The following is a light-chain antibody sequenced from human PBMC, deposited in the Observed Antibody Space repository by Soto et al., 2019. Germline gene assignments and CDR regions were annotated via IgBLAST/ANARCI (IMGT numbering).Light chain of an antibody. V-gene: IGKV1-39*01. CDR1: QSISSY. CDR2: ASS. CDR3: QQSYSTPYT. J-gene: IGKJ2*01. Sequence: DIQMTQSPSSLSASVGDRVTITCRASQSISSYLNWYQQKPGQAPKLPIYASSNLQSGVPSRFSGSGSGTDFTLTISSLQPEDFATYFCQQSYSTPYTFGQGTKLEIK.